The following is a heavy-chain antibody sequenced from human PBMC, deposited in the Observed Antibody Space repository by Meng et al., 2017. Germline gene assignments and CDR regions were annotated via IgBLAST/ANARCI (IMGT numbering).Heavy chain of an antibody. CDR1: GYTFTSYY. J-gene: IGHJ4*02. D-gene: IGHD6-13*01. CDR3: ARDHRSMGRSSWYFPDY. Sequence: ASVKVSCKASGYTFTSYYMHWVRQAPGQGLEWMGIINPSGGSTSYVQKFQGRVTMTRDTSTSTVYMELSSLRSEDTAVYYCARDHRSMGRSSWYFPDYWGQGTLVTVSS. V-gene: IGHV1-46*01. CDR2: INPSGGST.